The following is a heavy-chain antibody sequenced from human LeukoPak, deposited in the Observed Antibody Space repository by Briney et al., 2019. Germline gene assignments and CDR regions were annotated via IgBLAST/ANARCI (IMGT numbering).Heavy chain of an antibody. J-gene: IGHJ6*03. V-gene: IGHV1-2*02. Sequence: ASVKVSCKASGYTFTGYYMHWVRQAPGQGLEWMGWINPNSGGTNYAQKFQGRVSMTTDTSTSTAYMDLRSLRSDDTAVYYCARDLCSGGSCYFRNYYYMDVWGKGTTVTISS. D-gene: IGHD2-15*01. CDR1: GYTFTGYY. CDR2: INPNSGGT. CDR3: ARDLCSGGSCYFRNYYYMDV.